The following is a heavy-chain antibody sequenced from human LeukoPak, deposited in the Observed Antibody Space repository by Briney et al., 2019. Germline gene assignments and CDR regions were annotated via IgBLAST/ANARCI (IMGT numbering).Heavy chain of an antibody. D-gene: IGHD3-22*01. V-gene: IGHV3-66*01. CDR1: GLTVSGNF. J-gene: IGHJ3*02. CDR2: IYSGGST. CDR3: ARVVYSGGYSQGFDI. Sequence: GGSQRLSCAASGLTVSGNFMSWVRQAPGKGPEWVSVIYSGGSTYYADSVKGRFTISRDNSKNTLYLLMNSLRAEDTAVYYCARVVYSGGYSQGFDIWGQGTMVTVSS.